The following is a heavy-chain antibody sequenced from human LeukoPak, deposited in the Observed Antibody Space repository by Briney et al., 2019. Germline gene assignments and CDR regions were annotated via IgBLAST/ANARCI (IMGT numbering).Heavy chain of an antibody. CDR1: GFTFSGSA. CDR2: IRSEPKSYAT. D-gene: IGHD3-22*01. J-gene: IGHJ4*02. CDR3: TGLIDYDSSGPIL. Sequence: PGGSLKLSCGASGFTFSGSAIHWVRQASGQGLEWVGRIRSEPKSYATAYAASVKGRFTISRDDSKNTAYLQMNTLKPEDTAVYYCTGLIDYDSSGPILWGQGALVTVSS. V-gene: IGHV3-73*01.